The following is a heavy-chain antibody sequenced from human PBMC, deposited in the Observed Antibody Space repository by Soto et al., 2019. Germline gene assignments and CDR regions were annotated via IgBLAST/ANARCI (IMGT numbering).Heavy chain of an antibody. J-gene: IGHJ4*02. CDR3: AKSPGSYYPYFDY. V-gene: IGHV3-30*18. CDR1: GFTFSSYG. CDR2: ISYDGSNK. D-gene: IGHD3-10*01. Sequence: GGSLRLSCAASGFTFSSYGMHWVRQAPGKGLEWLAVISYDGSNKYYADSVKGRFTISRDNSKNTLYLQMNSLRAEDTAVYYCAKSPGSYYPYFDYWGQGTLVTVSS.